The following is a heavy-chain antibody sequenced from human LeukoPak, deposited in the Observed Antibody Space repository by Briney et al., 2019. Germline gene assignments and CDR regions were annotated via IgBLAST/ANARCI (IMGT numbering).Heavy chain of an antibody. CDR3: TGKRFDP. CDR2: IKQDGSEI. Sequence: PGGSLRLSCAASGFTFSDYYMSWIRQAPGKGLEWVANIKQDGSEIYYVDSVKGRFTISRDNAKNSPYLQMNSLRAEDTAVYYCTGKRFDPWGQGTLVIVSS. V-gene: IGHV3-7*01. D-gene: IGHD5-24*01. CDR1: GFTFSDYY. J-gene: IGHJ5*02.